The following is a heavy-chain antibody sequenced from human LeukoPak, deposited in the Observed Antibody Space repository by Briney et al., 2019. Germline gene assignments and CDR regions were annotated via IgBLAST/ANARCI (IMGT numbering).Heavy chain of an antibody. J-gene: IGHJ4*02. CDR3: ARIAVAGTDFDY. CDR2: IWYDGSNK. V-gene: IGHV3-33*01. CDR1: GFTFSSYG. D-gene: IGHD6-19*01. Sequence: GGSLRLSCAASGFTFSSYGMHWVRQAPGKGLEWVAVIWYDGSNKYYADSVKGRFTISRDNSKNTLYLQMNSLRAEDTAVYYCARIAVAGTDFDYWGQGTLVTVSS.